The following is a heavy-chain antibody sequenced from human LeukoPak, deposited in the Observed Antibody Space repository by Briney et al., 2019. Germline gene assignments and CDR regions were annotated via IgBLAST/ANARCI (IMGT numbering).Heavy chain of an antibody. CDR1: GGSISSSSYY. D-gene: IGHD3-22*01. CDR2: IYYSGST. J-gene: IGHJ3*02. Sequence: SETLSLTCTVSGGSISSSSYYWGWIRQPPGKGLEWIGNIYYSGSTYYNPSLKSRVTISLDTSENQFSLKLSSVTAADTAVYYCARQPKYYYDSSGLDAFDIWGQGTMVTVSS. V-gene: IGHV4-39*01. CDR3: ARQPKYYYDSSGLDAFDI.